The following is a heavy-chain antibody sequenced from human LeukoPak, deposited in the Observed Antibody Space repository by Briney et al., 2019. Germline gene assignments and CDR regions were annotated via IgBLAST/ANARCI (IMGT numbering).Heavy chain of an antibody. D-gene: IGHD1-7*01. Sequence: GGSLRLSCAASGFIFSSYGMHWVRQAPDKGLEWVAFIRYDGSRKYYADSVKGRFTISRDNSKNSLYLQMNSLRAEDTALYYCARGYNWNYQNAFDIWGQGTMVTVSS. CDR2: IRYDGSRK. J-gene: IGHJ3*02. CDR1: GFIFSSYG. CDR3: ARGYNWNYQNAFDI. V-gene: IGHV3-30*02.